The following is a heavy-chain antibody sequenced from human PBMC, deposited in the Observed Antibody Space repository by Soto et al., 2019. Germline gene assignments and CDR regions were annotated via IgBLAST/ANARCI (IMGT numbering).Heavy chain of an antibody. V-gene: IGHV4-31*03. J-gene: IGHJ5*02. CDR3: ARGYSSGLYNWFDP. CDR1: GGSISSGGYY. Sequence: QVQLQESGPGLVKPSQTLSLTCTVSGGSISSGGYYWSWIRQHPGKGLEWIGYIYYSGSTYYNPSLKSRVTIAVDTSKNQFSLKLSSVTAADTAVYYCARGYSSGLYNWFDPWGQGTLVTVSS. D-gene: IGHD3-22*01. CDR2: IYYSGST.